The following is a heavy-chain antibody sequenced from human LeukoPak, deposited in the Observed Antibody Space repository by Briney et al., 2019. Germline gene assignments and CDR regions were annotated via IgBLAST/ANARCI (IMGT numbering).Heavy chain of an antibody. CDR2: IKQDGAEK. J-gene: IGHJ4*02. D-gene: IGHD1-26*01. CDR1: GFRFGDYW. V-gene: IGHV3-7*01. CDR3: ARVGAWDLQRVFDY. Sequence: PGGSLRLSCAASGFRFGDYWMTWARHVPGKGLEWVANIKQDGAEKHYAESVEGRFIISRDNAKNSLYLEMDSLKVEDTAVYYCARVGAWDLQRVFDYWGQGTLVTASS.